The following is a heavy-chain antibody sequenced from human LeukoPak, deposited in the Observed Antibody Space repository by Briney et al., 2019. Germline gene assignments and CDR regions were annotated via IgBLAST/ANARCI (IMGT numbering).Heavy chain of an antibody. D-gene: IGHD6-13*01. Sequence: GASVKVSCKASVYTFTGYYMHWVRQAPGQGLERVGRINPNSGGTNYAQKFQGRVTMTRDTSISTAYMELSRLRSDDTAVYYCARDSKQQLVGGDYWVQGTLVTVSS. CDR3: ARDSKQQLVGGDY. J-gene: IGHJ4*02. CDR2: INPNSGGT. V-gene: IGHV1-2*06. CDR1: VYTFTGYY.